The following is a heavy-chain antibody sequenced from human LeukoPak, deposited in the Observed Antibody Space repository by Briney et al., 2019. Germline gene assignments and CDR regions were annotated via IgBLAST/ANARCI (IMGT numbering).Heavy chain of an antibody. V-gene: IGHV5-51*01. J-gene: IGHJ4*02. CDR2: IYPGDFNT. CDR1: GYSFSHYW. Sequence: GGSLKISCKGSGYSFSHYWIGWVRQMPGKGLEWMGIIYPGDFNTRFSPSFQGQVTISADKSISTAYLQWSSLKASDTAMYYCARHRGGYSYGTAFIDYWGQGTLVTVSS. D-gene: IGHD5-18*01. CDR3: ARHRGGYSYGTAFIDY.